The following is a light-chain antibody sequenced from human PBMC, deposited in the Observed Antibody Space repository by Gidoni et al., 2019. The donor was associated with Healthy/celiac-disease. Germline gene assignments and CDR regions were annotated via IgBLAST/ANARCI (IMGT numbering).Light chain of an antibody. CDR3: QQYGSSPSMYT. CDR1: QSVSSSY. Sequence: EIELTQSPDNLSLSPGERATLSCRASQSVSSSYLAWYQQKPGQAPRLLIYGASSRATGIPDRFSGSGSGTDFTLTISRLEPEDFAVYYCQQYGSSPSMYTFGQGTKLEIK. J-gene: IGKJ2*01. V-gene: IGKV3-20*01. CDR2: GAS.